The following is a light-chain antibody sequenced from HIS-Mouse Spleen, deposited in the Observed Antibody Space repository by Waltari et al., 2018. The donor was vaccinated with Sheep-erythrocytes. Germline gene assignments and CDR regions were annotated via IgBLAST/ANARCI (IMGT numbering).Light chain of an antibody. CDR2: DAS. CDR1: QGISSA. Sequence: AIQLTQSPSSLSAPVGDRVTITCRASQGISSALAWYQQKPGKAPKLLIYDASSLESGVPSRFSGSGSGTDFTLTISSLQTEDFATYYCQQFNSYPLTFGGGTKVEIK. J-gene: IGKJ4*01. V-gene: IGKV1-13*02. CDR3: QQFNSYPLT.